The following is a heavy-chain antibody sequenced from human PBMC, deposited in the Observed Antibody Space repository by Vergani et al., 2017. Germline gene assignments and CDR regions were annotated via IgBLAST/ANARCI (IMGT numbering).Heavy chain of an antibody. Sequence: QVQLVQSGAEVKKPGSSVKVSCKASGGTFSSYAISWVRQAPGQGLEWMGIINPSGGSTSYAQKFQGRVTMTRDTSTSTVYMELSSLRSEDTAVYYCASEYSTEEDAFDIWGQGTMVTVSS. CDR1: GGTFSSYA. CDR2: INPSGGST. V-gene: IGHV1-46*03. CDR3: ASEYSTEEDAFDI. D-gene: IGHD6-13*01. J-gene: IGHJ3*02.